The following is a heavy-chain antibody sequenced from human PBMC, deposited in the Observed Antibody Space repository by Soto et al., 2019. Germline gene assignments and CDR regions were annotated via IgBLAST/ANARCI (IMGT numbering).Heavy chain of an antibody. CDR1: GFIFSNAW. Sequence: EVHLVESGGGLVKPGGSLRLSCAASGFIFSNAWINWVRQAPGKGLEWVGRVKSKTDGGTTDFAAPGKGRFAISRDYSKNMVYLEMNSLKTEDTAIYYCTTDSYMTNIIVRFDYWGHGTLVTVSS. J-gene: IGHJ4*01. CDR2: VKSKTDGGTT. CDR3: TTDSYMTNIIVRFDY. V-gene: IGHV3-15*07. D-gene: IGHD4-17*01.